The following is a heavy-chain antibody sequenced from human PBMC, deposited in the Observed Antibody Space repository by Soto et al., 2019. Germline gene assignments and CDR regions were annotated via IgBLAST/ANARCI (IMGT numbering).Heavy chain of an antibody. CDR3: AKYGDTVI. J-gene: IGHJ4*02. Sequence: GGSLRLSCVTSGFTFNIYYMHWVRQSPGKGPEWVSVITSNGSGTEYADSVRGRFTMSRDNAKNTLYLQMNSLRAEDTAVYYCAKYGDTVIWGQGTPVTVSS. D-gene: IGHD4-17*01. V-gene: IGHV3-74*01. CDR1: GFTFNIYY. CDR2: ITSNGSGT.